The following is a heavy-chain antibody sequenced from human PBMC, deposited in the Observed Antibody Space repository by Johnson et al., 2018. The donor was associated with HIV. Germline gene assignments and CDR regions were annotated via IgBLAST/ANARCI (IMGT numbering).Heavy chain of an antibody. D-gene: IGHD1-14*01. CDR1: GLTFSSYG. Sequence: QVQLVESGGGVVQPGGSLRLSCAAPGLTFSSYGMHWVRQAPGKGLAWVAFIHYDGSNKYYADSVTGRFTISRDNFKNTLFLQMNSLRVEDTAVYYCATRDPTYRPGAFDIWGQGTMVTVSS. CDR2: IHYDGSNK. J-gene: IGHJ3*02. V-gene: IGHV3-30*02. CDR3: ATRDPTYRPGAFDI.